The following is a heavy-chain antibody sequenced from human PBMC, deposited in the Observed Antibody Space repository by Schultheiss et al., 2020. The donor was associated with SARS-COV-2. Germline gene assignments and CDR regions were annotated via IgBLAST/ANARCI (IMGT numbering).Heavy chain of an antibody. D-gene: IGHD6-19*01. J-gene: IGHJ4*02. Sequence: SQTLSLTCAVSGYSISSGYYWGWIRQPPGKGLEWIGSIYHSGSTYYNPSLKSRVTISVDTSKNQFSLKLSSVTAADTAVYYCARDQVAGTGYYFDYWGQGTLVTVSS. V-gene: IGHV4-38-2*02. CDR2: IYHSGST. CDR3: ARDQVAGTGYYFDY. CDR1: GYSISSGYY.